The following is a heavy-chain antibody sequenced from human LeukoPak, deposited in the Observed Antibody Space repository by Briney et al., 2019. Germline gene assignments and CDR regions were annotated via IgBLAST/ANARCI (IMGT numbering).Heavy chain of an antibody. V-gene: IGHV3-48*03. Sequence: PGGSLRLSCVASGFMFSNYAMHWVRQAPGKGLEWVSYISSSGSTIYYADSVKGRFTISRDNAKNSLYLQMNSLRAEDTGVYYCARRVAVADNYFDYWGQGTLVTVSS. J-gene: IGHJ4*02. CDR1: GFMFSNYA. CDR2: ISSSGSTI. D-gene: IGHD6-19*01. CDR3: ARRVAVADNYFDY.